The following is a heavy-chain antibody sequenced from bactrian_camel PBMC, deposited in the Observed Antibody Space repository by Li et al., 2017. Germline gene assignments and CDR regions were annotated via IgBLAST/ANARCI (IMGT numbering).Heavy chain of an antibody. V-gene: IGHV3S1*01. Sequence: QVQLVESGGGSVQAGGSLRLSCEASGYRFRNYCVAWFRQVPGKEREGVAIIQPFSDAKYYADSVKGRFTISQDPTKNAVYLQMDSLTPEDTAMYYCAAGSSRGVPFRERGYPYWGQGTQVTVS. CDR3: AAGSSRGVPFRERGYPY. J-gene: IGHJ4*01. CDR2: IQPFSDAK. CDR1: GYRFRNYC. D-gene: IGHD3*01.